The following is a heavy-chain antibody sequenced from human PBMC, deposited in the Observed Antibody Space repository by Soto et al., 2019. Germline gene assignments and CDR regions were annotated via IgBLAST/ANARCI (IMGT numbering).Heavy chain of an antibody. D-gene: IGHD1-26*01. J-gene: IGHJ3*01. CDR2: ISCNSDIV. V-gene: IGHV3-9*01. Sequence: EMTLVESGGGLVQPGRSLRLSCATSGFTFEDYAVHWVRQVPGKGLEWVSGISCNSDIVEYADSVKGRFTISRDNAKNSQYLQMNSLRPEDTALYYCTKDVELSGSHLNHAFDAWGQGTMVSVSS. CDR3: TKDVELSGSHLNHAFDA. CDR1: GFTFEDYA.